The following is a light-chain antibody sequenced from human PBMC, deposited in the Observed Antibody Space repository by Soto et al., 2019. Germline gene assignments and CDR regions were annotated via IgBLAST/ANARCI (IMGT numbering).Light chain of an antibody. CDR2: GAS. V-gene: IGKV3-20*01. J-gene: IGKJ2*01. CDR3: QQYGTSPLMYT. CDR1: QSVSSSY. Sequence: EIVLTQSPGTLSLSPGERATLSCRASQSVSSSYLAWYQQKPGQAPRLLIYGASYRATGIPDRFSGSGSGTDFTLTISRLEPEDFAVYYCQQYGTSPLMYTFGQGTKLEIK.